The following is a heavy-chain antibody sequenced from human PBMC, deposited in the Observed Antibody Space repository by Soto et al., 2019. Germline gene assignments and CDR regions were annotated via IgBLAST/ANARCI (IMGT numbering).Heavy chain of an antibody. CDR1: GGSFSGYF. CDR2: VTDSGNF. D-gene: IGHD3-3*01. Sequence: QVQLQHWGAGLLKTSETLSLTCVVSGGSFSGYFWTWIRQSPGMGLEWIGDVTDSGNFNYNPSLKSRVTLSADMSRTPVSQRLIAVTAADTAVYYCARGREVRICSGNSNWFEPWGQGTLVIVSS. J-gene: IGHJ5*02. CDR3: ARGREVRICSGNSNWFEP. V-gene: IGHV4-34*02.